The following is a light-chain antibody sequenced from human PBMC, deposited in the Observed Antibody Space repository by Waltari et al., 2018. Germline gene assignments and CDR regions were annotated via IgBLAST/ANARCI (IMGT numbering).Light chain of an antibody. Sequence: QSALTQPASVSGSPGQSITISCTGTSSDVGGYKYVSWYQQHPGKAPKLIIYDVNNRPSGVSNRFSGSKSANTASLTISGLQAEDEADYYFNSFTLGTALLAFGGGTKLTVL. CDR3: NSFTLGTALLA. J-gene: IGLJ2*01. V-gene: IGLV2-14*03. CDR1: SSDVGGYKY. CDR2: DVN.